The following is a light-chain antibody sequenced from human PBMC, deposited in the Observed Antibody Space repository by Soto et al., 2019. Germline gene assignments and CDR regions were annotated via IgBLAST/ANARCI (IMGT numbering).Light chain of an antibody. J-gene: IGKJ1*01. CDR3: QQYSSTPLWT. CDR1: QSVLYSSNNKNY. V-gene: IGKV4-1*01. CDR2: WAS. Sequence: DIVMTQSPDSLAVSLGERATINCKSSQSVLYSSNNKNYLAWYQQKPGQPAKLLIYWASTRESGVPDRFSGSGSGTDFTLTISSLQAEDVVVYYCQQYSSTPLWTFGQGTKVEIK.